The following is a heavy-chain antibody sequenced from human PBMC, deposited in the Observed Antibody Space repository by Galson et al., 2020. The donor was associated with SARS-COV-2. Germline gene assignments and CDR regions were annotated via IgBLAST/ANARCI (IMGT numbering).Heavy chain of an antibody. D-gene: IGHD3-16*01. CDR1: GFIFSDAH. CDR2: IKNGGDTI. Sequence: GGSLRLSCAASGFIFSDAHMTWIRQAPGKGLEWISYIKNGGDTIYYADSVKGRFTMSRDNANNLLYLQMNSLRVEDTAIYYCARESWGSLDPWGQGTLVTVST. J-gene: IGHJ5*02. CDR3: ARESWGSLDP. V-gene: IGHV3-11*01.